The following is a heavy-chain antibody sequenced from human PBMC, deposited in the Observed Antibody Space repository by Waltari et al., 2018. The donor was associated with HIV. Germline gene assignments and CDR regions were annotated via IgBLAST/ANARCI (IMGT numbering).Heavy chain of an antibody. V-gene: IGHV1-69*01. CDR1: GGTVSRSD. Sequence: QVQLVQSGAEVKKPGSSVKVSCQASGGTVSRSDISWVRQAPGQGLEWMGANRPLCGEANYEQNVQGRHTITAGESTSTAYMELSSLRSEDTAVYYCARVPDRSGYQRYAMDVWGQGTTVTVS. CDR2: NRPLCGEA. CDR3: ARVPDRSGYQRYAMDV. D-gene: IGHD3-22*01. J-gene: IGHJ6*02.